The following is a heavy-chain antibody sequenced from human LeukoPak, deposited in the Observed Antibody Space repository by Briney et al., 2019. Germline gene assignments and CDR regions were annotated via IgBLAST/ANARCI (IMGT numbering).Heavy chain of an antibody. D-gene: IGHD1-26*01. V-gene: IGHV3-30*03. CDR3: AHSGSYHFDY. J-gene: IGHJ4*02. CDR2: ISYDGSNK. Sequence: GGSLRLSCAASGFTFSSYGMHWVRQAPGKGLEWVAVISYDGSNKYYADSVKGRFTISRDNSKNTLYLQMNSLRAEDTAVYYCAHSGSYHFDYWGQGTLVTVSS. CDR1: GFTFSSYG.